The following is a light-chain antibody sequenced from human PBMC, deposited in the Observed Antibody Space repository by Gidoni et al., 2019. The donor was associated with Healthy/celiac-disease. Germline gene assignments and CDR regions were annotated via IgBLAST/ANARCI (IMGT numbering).Light chain of an antibody. CDR1: QSVSSSY. CDR3: QQYGSSPL. CDR2: GAS. Sequence: EIVLTQSPGTLSLSPGERATLFCRASQSVSSSYLAWYQRKPGQAPRLLIYGASSRATGIPDRFSGSGSGTDFTRTISRLEPEDFAVYYCQQYGSSPLFGQGTRLEIK. J-gene: IGKJ5*01. V-gene: IGKV3-20*01.